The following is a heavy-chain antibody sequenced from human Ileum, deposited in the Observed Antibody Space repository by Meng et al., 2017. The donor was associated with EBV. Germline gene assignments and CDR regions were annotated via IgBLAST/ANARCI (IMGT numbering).Heavy chain of an antibody. Sequence: VHVVVVVITTRSSGIFAFKPFGHSFMIMCVSWVRLAPAQGLESMGWISAYIGKTNYAQSLQGRVTLTTDTSTSKAYMELRSLKADDTAVYYCVPTTQDRGYFDYWRQGSLVTVSS. D-gene: IGHD1-14*01. CDR3: VPTTQDRGYFDY. V-gene: IGHV1-18*01. J-gene: IGHJ4*02. CDR1: GHSFMIMC. CDR2: ISAYIGKT.